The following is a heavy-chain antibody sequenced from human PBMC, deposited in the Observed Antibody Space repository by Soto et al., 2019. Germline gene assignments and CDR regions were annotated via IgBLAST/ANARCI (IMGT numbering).Heavy chain of an antibody. CDR3: ARGPGVLVAGYGLDV. V-gene: IGHV6-1*01. CDR2: TYHRPKWYY. J-gene: IGHJ6*02. Sequence: SQTLSLTCVIAGDSISSKSATWNWIRQSPSRGLEWLGRTYHRPKWYYDYAVSVTGRITINVDTSKNQFTLQVNSVTPEDTAVYYCARGPGVLVAGYGLDVWGQGTAVTVSS. D-gene: IGHD6-19*01. CDR1: GDSISSKSAT.